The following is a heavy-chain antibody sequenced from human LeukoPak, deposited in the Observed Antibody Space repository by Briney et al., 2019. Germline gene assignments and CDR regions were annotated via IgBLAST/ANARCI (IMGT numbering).Heavy chain of an antibody. J-gene: IGHJ4*02. D-gene: IGHD5-24*01. CDR2: LSSDGTND. CDR1: GFTFRNYV. Sequence: GKSLRLSCATSGFTFRNYVMHWVRQAPGKGLEWLALLSSDGTNDYYADSVKGRFTISRDNAKNSLYLQMNSLRAEDTAVYYCARGDGYRNSYLNWGQGTLVTVSS. V-gene: IGHV3-33*05. CDR3: ARGDGYRNSYLN.